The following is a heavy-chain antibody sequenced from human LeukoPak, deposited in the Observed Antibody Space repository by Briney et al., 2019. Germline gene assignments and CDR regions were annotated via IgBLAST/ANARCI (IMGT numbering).Heavy chain of an antibody. CDR3: ARGHYGDYVPFDY. CDR1: GYTFTSYY. D-gene: IGHD4-17*01. J-gene: IGHJ4*02. V-gene: IGHV1-46*01. Sequence: ASVKDSCKASGYTFTSYYMHSVRQAPGQGLEWMGIINPSGGSTSYAQKFQGRVTMTRDTSTRTLYMELSSLRSEDTAVYYCARGHYGDYVPFDYWGQGTLVTVSS. CDR2: INPSGGST.